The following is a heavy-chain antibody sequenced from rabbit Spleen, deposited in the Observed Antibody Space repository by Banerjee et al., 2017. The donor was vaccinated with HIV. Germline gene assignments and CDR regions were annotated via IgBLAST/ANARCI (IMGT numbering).Heavy chain of an antibody. CDR3: ARDSGSSFSSYGMDL. V-gene: IGHV1S45*01. Sequence: QEQLVESGGGLVQPEGSLTLTCTASGFSFSSSYWICWVRQASGKGLEWIGCIDTGSSGFTYFASWAKGRFTISKTSSTTVTLQMTSLTAADTATYFCARDSGSSFSSYGMDLWGPGTLVTVS. CDR1: GFSFSSSYW. CDR2: IDTGSSGFT. D-gene: IGHD8-1*01. J-gene: IGHJ6*01.